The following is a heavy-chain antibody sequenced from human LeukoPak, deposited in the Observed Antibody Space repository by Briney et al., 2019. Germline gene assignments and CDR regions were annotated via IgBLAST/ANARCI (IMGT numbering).Heavy chain of an antibody. Sequence: PSETLSLTCTVSGGSISSGSYYWGWIRQPPGTGLEWVGSIYYSGRTSYNPSLKSRVTISVHTSKNQFSLKLSSVTAADTAVYYCARRAGRYYDYFDYWGQGTLVTVSS. V-gene: IGHV4-39*01. CDR1: GGSISSGSYY. J-gene: IGHJ4*02. CDR2: IYYSGRT. CDR3: ARRAGRYYDYFDY. D-gene: IGHD1-26*01.